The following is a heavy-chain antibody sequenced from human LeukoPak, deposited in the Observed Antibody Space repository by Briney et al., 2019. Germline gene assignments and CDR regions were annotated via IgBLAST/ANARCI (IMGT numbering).Heavy chain of an antibody. Sequence: ASVKVSCKASGYTFTGYYMHWLRQAPGQGLEWMGWINPNSGGTNYAQKFQGRVTMTRDTSISTAYMELSRLRSDDTAVYYCAGIEYSSSVDAFDIWGQGTMVTVSS. J-gene: IGHJ3*02. CDR1: GYTFTGYY. V-gene: IGHV1-2*02. D-gene: IGHD6-6*01. CDR2: INPNSGGT. CDR3: AGIEYSSSVDAFDI.